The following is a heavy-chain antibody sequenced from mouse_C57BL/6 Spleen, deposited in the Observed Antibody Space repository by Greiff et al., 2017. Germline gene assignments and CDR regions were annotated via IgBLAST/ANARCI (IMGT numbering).Heavy chain of an antibody. CDR2: INPSSGYT. Sequence: VKLMESGAELAKPGASVKLSCKASGYTFTSYWMHWVKPRPGQGLEWIGYINPSSGYTKYNQKFKDKATLTAANSSSTAYMQLSSLTYEDSAVYYCARDMDYDDYWGQGTTLTVSS. CDR3: ARDMDYDDY. V-gene: IGHV1-7*01. CDR1: GYTFTSYW. J-gene: IGHJ2*01. D-gene: IGHD2-4*01.